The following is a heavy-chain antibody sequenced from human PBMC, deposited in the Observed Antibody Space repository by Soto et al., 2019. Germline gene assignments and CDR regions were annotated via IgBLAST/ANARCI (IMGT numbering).Heavy chain of an antibody. V-gene: IGHV3-23*01. Sequence: EVQLLGSGGGLVQPGGSLRLSCGASGFTFSVYAMTWVRQDPGKGLEWVSAISGNGGSTYYADSVKGRFTISRDNSKSTLHLQMNSLRVEDTAVYYCARDVEYSTSLCEHWGQGTPVIVS. J-gene: IGHJ4*02. D-gene: IGHD4-4*01. CDR1: GFTFSVYA. CDR3: ARDVEYSTSLCEH. CDR2: ISGNGGST.